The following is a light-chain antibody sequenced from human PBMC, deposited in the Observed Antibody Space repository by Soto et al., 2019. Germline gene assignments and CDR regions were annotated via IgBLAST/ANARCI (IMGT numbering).Light chain of an antibody. CDR3: LQRDTYPLT. J-gene: IGKJ4*01. CDR1: QAIGKA. CDR2: AAS. Sequence: DIQMTQSPSSLSASVGDRVTITCRASQAIGKALGWYQHKPGKAPKRLIYAASQNGVPSRFSGSGSGTEFTLTISSLQPEDSATYYCLQRDTYPLTFGGGTKVDIK. V-gene: IGKV1-17*01.